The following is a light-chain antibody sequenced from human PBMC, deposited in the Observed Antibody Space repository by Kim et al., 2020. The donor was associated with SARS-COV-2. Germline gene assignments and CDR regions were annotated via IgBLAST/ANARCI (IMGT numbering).Light chain of an antibody. CDR1: QSLLYSDVKTY. CDR2: EVS. J-gene: IGKJ4*01. CDR3: MQSLQPPLT. Sequence: ASISCKSSQSLLYSDVKTYLYWYVQKPGQSPQLLIYEVSKRFSGVPDRFSGSGSATDFTLKISRVEPEDVGVYYCMQSLQPPLTFGGGTKVDIK. V-gene: IGKV2D-29*02.